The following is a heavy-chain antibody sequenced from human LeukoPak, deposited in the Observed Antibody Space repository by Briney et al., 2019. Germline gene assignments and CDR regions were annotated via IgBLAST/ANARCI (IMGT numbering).Heavy chain of an antibody. Sequence: PGGSLRLSCAASGFTVSSNYMSWVRQAPGKGLEWVSVIYNGGSTYYADSVKGRFTISRDNSKNTLYLQMNSLRAEDTAVYYCASEGEIEGEIGYGYLYWGQGTLVTVSS. CDR3: ASEGEIEGEIGYGYLY. V-gene: IGHV3-66*01. CDR1: GFTVSSNY. CDR2: IYNGGST. D-gene: IGHD5-18*01. J-gene: IGHJ4*02.